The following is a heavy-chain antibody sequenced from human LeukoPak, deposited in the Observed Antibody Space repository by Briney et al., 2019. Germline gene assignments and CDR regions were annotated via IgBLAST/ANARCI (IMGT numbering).Heavy chain of an antibody. D-gene: IGHD2-2*02. CDR2: INPNSGGT. V-gene: IGHV1-2*02. CDR3: ARDNPAIPPYYFDY. Sequence: ASVKVSCKASGYTFTGYYMHWVRQAPGQGLEWMGWINPNSGGTNYAQKFQGGVTMTRDTSISTAYMELSRLRSDDTAVYYCARDNPAIPPYYFDYWGQGTLVTVSS. CDR1: GYTFTGYY. J-gene: IGHJ4*02.